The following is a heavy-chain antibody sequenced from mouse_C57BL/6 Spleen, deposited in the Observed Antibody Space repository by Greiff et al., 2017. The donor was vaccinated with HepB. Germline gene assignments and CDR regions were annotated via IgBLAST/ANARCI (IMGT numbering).Heavy chain of an antibody. D-gene: IGHD2-4*01. V-gene: IGHV1-52*01. CDR1: GYTFTSYW. Sequence: QVQLQQSGAELVRPGSSVKLSCKASGYTFTSYWMHWVKQRPIQGLEWIGNIDPSDSETHYNQKFKDKATLTVDKSSSTAYMQLSSLTSEDSAVYYCARYYDYDERYFDYWGQGTTLTVSS. CDR3: ARYYDYDERYFDY. J-gene: IGHJ2*01. CDR2: IDPSDSET.